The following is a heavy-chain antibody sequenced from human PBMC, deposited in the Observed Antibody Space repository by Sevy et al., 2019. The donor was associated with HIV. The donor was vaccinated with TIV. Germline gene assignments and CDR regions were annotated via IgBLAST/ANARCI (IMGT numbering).Heavy chain of an antibody. Sequence: SDTLSLTCTVSGGSISSSSYYWGWIRQPPGKGLEWIGSIYYSGSTYYNPSLKSRVTISVDTSKNQFSLKLSSVTAADTAVYYCASTGWGSGYWGQGTLVTVSS. D-gene: IGHD2-21*01. CDR2: IYYSGST. CDR3: ASTGWGSGY. J-gene: IGHJ4*02. CDR1: GGSISSSSYY. V-gene: IGHV4-39*01.